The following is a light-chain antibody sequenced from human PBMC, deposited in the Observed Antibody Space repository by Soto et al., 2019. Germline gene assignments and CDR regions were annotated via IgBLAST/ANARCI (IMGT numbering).Light chain of an antibody. CDR2: TNN. V-gene: IGLV1-44*01. J-gene: IGLJ1*01. CDR3: AAWDDRLNGYV. Sequence: QSVLTQPPSASGTPGQRVTISCSGSSSNIGSQAVNWYQQVPGTAPKLLIYTNNQRPSGVPDRFSGSKSGTSASLAISGLQSEDEADYYCAAWDDRLNGYVFGPGTKVTVL. CDR1: SSNIGSQA.